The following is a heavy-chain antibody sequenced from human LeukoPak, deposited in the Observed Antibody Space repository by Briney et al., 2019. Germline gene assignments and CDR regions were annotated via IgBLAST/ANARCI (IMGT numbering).Heavy chain of an antibody. D-gene: IGHD3-22*01. V-gene: IGHV4-61*01. CDR3: AREGRDYYDSSGYYHFDY. CDR1: GGSVSSGSYY. J-gene: IGHJ4*02. CDR2: IYYSGST. Sequence: SSETLSLTCTVSGGSVSSGSYYWSWIRQPPGKGLGWIGYIYYSGSTNYNPSLKSRVTISVDTSKNQFSLKLSSVTAADTAVYYCAREGRDYYDSSGYYHFDYWGQGTLVTVSS.